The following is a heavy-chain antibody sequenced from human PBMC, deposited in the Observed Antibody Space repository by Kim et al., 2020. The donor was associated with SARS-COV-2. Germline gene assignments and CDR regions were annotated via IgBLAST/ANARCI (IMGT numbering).Heavy chain of an antibody. Sequence: GTTNYNPSLRSRVTLSLETSKSQFSLKLTSVSAADTAIYYCAGGYNYGDYWGRGTLVTVSS. CDR2: GTT. CDR3: AGGYNYGDY. J-gene: IGHJ4*02. D-gene: IGHD5-18*01. V-gene: IGHV4-59*09.